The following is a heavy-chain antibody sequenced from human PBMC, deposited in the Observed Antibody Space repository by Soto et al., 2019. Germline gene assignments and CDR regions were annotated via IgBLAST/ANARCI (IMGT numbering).Heavy chain of an antibody. CDR3: AKDRGATVTTNWFDP. J-gene: IGHJ5*02. CDR1: GFTFSSYG. Sequence: QVQLVESGGGVVQPGRSLRLSCAASGFTFSSYGMHWVRQAPGKGLEWVAVISYDGSNKYYADSVKGRFTISRDNSKKTLYLQMNSLRAEDTAVYYCAKDRGATVTTNWFDPWGQGTLVTVSS. V-gene: IGHV3-30*18. CDR2: ISYDGSNK. D-gene: IGHD4-17*01.